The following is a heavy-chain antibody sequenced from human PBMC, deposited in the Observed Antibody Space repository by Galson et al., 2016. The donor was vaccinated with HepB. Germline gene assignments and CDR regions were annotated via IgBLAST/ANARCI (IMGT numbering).Heavy chain of an antibody. CDR2: INADGTST. J-gene: IGHJ6*02. Sequence: SLRLPCAASDFTFSGRWMHWVRQVPGKGLVWVSYINADGTSTTYADSVKGRFTISRDNAKNTVHLQMNSLRAEDTAIYYCTRDDSYGLDVWGQGTTVTVSS. CDR1: DFTFSGRW. D-gene: IGHD2-21*02. V-gene: IGHV3-74*01. CDR3: TRDDSYGLDV.